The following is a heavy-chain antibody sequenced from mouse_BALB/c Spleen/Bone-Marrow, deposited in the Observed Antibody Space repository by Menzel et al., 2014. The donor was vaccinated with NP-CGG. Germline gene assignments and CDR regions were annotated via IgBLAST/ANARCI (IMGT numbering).Heavy chain of an antibody. V-gene: IGHV9-3-1*01. D-gene: IGHD2-4*01. CDR3: ARWATMITSYAMDY. CDR2: INTYTGEP. J-gene: IGHJ4*01. Sequence: LVESGPELKKPGETVKISCKASGYTFTNYGMNWVKQAPGKGLKWMGWINTYTGEPTYADDFKGRFAFSLETSASTAYLQINNLKNEDTATYFCARWATMITSYAMDYWGQGTSVTVSS. CDR1: GYTFTNYG.